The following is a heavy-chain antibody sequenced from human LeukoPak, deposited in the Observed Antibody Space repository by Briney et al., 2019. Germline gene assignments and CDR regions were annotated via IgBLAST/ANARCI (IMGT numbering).Heavy chain of an antibody. J-gene: IGHJ4*02. CDR2: ISSSGST. CDR1: GGSISSYY. V-gene: IGHV4-4*09. Sequence: SETLSLTCTVSGGSISSYYWSWLRQPPGKGLEWIGYISSSGSTNYHPSLKSRVPLSVDTSKNQCSLKLSSVTAADTAVYYCARHEPRGTGYSGLDYWGQGTLVTVSS. CDR3: ARHEPRGTGYSGLDY. D-gene: IGHD5-12*01.